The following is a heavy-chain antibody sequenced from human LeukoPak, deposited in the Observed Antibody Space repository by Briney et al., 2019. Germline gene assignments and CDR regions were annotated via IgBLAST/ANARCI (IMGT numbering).Heavy chain of an antibody. V-gene: IGHV4-30-2*01. J-gene: IGHJ4*02. CDR2: IYHSGST. Sequence: SETLSLTCAVSGGSISSGGYSWSWIRQPPGKGLEWIGYIYHSGSTYYNPSLKSRVTISVDRSKNQFSLKLSSVTAADTAVYYCARGTYGDYPDYWGQGTLVTVSS. CDR1: GGSISSGGYS. D-gene: IGHD4-17*01. CDR3: ARGTYGDYPDY.